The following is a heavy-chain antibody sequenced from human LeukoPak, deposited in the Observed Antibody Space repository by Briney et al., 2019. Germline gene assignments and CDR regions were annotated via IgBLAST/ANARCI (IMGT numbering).Heavy chain of an antibody. Sequence: SETLSLTCAVYGGSFSGYYWNWIRQPAGKGLEWIGRIYTSGSTNYNPSLKSRVTISVDTSKNQFSLKLSSVTAADTAVYYCAREPSGTLDYWGQGTLVTVSS. CDR1: GGSFSGYY. V-gene: IGHV4-4*07. CDR2: IYTSGST. J-gene: IGHJ4*02. D-gene: IGHD1-26*01. CDR3: AREPSGTLDY.